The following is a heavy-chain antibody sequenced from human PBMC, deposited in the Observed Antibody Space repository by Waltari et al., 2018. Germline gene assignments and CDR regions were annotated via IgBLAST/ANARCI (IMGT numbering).Heavy chain of an antibody. D-gene: IGHD3-3*01. Sequence: QLRLQESGPGLGKPSETLSLTCTVPGGSISSRSYYWGWIRQPPGQGLEWIVSIYSSGNTYYNPSLKSRVTTSVDTSKNQFSLKLSSVTAADTAVYYCARLVVPAFWSDYYYFDYWGQLTLVTVSS. J-gene: IGHJ4*02. CDR1: GGSISSRSYY. CDR3: ARLVVPAFWSDYYYFDY. CDR2: IYSSGNT. V-gene: IGHV4-39*01.